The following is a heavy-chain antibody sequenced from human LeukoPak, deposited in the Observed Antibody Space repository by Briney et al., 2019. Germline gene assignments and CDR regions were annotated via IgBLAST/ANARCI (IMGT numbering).Heavy chain of an antibody. CDR2: IYPGDSDT. Sequence: GESLKISCKGSGYSFTSYWIGWVRQMPGKGLEWMGIIYPGDSDTRYSPSFQGQVTISADKSISTAYLQWSSLKASDTAMYYCARHIVVGGYCSSTSCYGVGHYYYYMDVWGKGTTVTVSS. J-gene: IGHJ6*03. V-gene: IGHV5-51*01. CDR3: ARHIVVGGYCSSTSCYGVGHYYYYMDV. CDR1: GYSFTSYW. D-gene: IGHD2-2*01.